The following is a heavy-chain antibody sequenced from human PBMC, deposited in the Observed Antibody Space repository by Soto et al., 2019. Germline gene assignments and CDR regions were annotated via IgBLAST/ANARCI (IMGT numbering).Heavy chain of an antibody. D-gene: IGHD6-19*01. J-gene: IGHJ4*02. CDR3: AKGSSGWSERFDS. Sequence: EVQLLESGGGLVQPGGSLRLSCAASGFTFSSYAMSWVRQAPGKGLEWVSAISGSGGSTYYADSVKGRFTISRDNSKNTLYLQTNSVSAEVTAVYYCAKGSSGWSERFDSWGQGTLVTVSS. CDR2: ISGSGGST. V-gene: IGHV3-23*01. CDR1: GFTFSSYA.